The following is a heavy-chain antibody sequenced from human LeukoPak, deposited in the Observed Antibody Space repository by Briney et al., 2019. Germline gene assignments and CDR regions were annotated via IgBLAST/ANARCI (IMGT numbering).Heavy chain of an antibody. V-gene: IGHV4-39*07. J-gene: IGHJ4*02. Sequence: SETLSLTCTVSGGSISSSSYYRGWIRQPPGKGLEWIGSMFHSGNTYYNPSLKSRVTISVDTSKNQFSLKLSSVTAADTAVYYCARDSLERLDYWGQGTLVTVSS. CDR3: ARDSLERLDY. CDR2: MFHSGNT. CDR1: GGSISSSSYY. D-gene: IGHD1-1*01.